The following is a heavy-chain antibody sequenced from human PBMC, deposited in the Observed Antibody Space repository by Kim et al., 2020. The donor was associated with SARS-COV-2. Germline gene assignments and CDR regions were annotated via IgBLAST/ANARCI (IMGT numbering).Heavy chain of an antibody. Sequence: NYTPSLQSRVTISVDTSKKQFSLKLKSVTAADTAVYYCARKVVSGWYNFDMWGQGRMVTVSS. D-gene: IGHD6-13*01. CDR3: ARKVVSGWYNFDM. J-gene: IGHJ3*02. V-gene: IGHV4-4*08.